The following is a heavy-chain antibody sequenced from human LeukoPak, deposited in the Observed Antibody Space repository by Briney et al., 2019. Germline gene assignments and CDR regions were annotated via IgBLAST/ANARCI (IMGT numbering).Heavy chain of an antibody. CDR2: ISGSGGST. CDR1: GFTFSSYA. V-gene: IGHV3-23*01. J-gene: IGHJ6*03. CDR3: AKAAGAYYYYYMDV. Sequence: GGSLRLSCAASGFTFSSYAMSSVRQAPGKGLEWVSAISGSGGSTYYADSVKGRFTISRDNSKNTLYLQMNSLRAEDTAVYYCAKAAGAYYYYYMDVWGKGTTVTVSS.